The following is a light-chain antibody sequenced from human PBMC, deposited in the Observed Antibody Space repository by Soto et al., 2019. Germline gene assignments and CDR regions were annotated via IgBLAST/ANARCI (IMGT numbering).Light chain of an antibody. J-gene: IGLJ1*01. CDR1: SSDVGGYNA. Sequence: QSALTQPASVSGSPGQSITISCSASSSDVGGYNAVSWYQQHPGKVPKLVIYGVSDRPSGISRRFSASKSGNTAALTISGLQAEDEADYYCSSYASGGSYVFGTGTKLTVL. V-gene: IGLV2-14*03. CDR2: GVS. CDR3: SSYASGGSYV.